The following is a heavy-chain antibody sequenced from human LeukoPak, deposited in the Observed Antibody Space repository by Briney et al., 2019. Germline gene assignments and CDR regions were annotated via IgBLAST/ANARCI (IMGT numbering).Heavy chain of an antibody. J-gene: IGHJ4*02. D-gene: IGHD3-22*01. Sequence: GGSLRLSCTASGFIFSSYWMSWVRQAPGKGLEWVANIKQDGGERYYVDSVEGRFTISRDNAKNSLYLQMNSLTAEDTAVYYCARDRALYDSRGYYYTEDDYWGQGTLVTVSS. CDR3: ARDRALYDSRGYYYTEDDY. CDR1: GFIFSSYW. V-gene: IGHV3-7*01. CDR2: IKQDGGER.